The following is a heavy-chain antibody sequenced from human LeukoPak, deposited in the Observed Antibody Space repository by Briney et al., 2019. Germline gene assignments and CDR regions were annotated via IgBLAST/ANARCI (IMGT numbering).Heavy chain of an antibody. V-gene: IGHV4-30-2*01. CDR1: GGSISSGGYS. D-gene: IGHD3-22*01. CDR2: IYHSGST. CDR3: TRVHYDSSGYYYVRGSNWFDP. J-gene: IGHJ5*02. Sequence: SETLSLTCAVSGGSISSGGYSWSWIRQPPGKGLEWIGYIYHSGSTYYNPSLKSRVTISVDRSKNQSSLKLSSVTAADTAVYYCTRVHYDSSGYYYVRGSNWFDPWGQGTLVTVSS.